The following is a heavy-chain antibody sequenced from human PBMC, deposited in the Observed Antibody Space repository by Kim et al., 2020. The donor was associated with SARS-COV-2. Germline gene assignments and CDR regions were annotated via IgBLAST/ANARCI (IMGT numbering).Heavy chain of an antibody. CDR2: INHSGST. CDR1: GGSFSGYY. CDR3: ARVRGVGAFFDYYYYVMDV. Sequence: SETLSLTCAVYGGSFSGYYWSWIRQPPGKGLEWIGEINHSGSTNYNPSLKSRVTISVDTSKNQFSLKLNSVTAADTAVYYCARVRGVGAFFDYYYYVMDVWAQGTTLTVSS. D-gene: IGHD1-26*01. J-gene: IGHJ6*02. V-gene: IGHV4-34*01.